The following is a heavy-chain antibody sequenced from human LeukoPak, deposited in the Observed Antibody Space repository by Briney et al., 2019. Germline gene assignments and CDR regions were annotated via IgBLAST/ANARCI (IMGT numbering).Heavy chain of an antibody. J-gene: IGHJ5*02. CDR2: INHSGST. D-gene: IGHD3-22*01. CDR1: GGSFSGYY. Sequence: PSETLSLTCAVYGGSFSGYYWSWIRQPPGKGLEWIGEINHSGSTNYNPSLKSRVTISVDTSKNQFSLKLSSVTAADTAVYYCARHRHYYDSSGYPYNWFDPWGQGILVTVSS. V-gene: IGHV4-34*01. CDR3: ARHRHYYDSSGYPYNWFDP.